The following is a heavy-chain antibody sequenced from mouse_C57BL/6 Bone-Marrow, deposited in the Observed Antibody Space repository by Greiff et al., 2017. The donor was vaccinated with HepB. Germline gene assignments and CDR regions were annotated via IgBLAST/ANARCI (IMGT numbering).Heavy chain of an antibody. D-gene: IGHD1-1*01. CDR3: ARRAYYGSSSYAMDY. CDR1: GYTFTSYG. CDR2: IYPRSGNT. J-gene: IGHJ4*01. Sequence: VQLQQSGAELARPGASVKLSCKASGYTFTSYGISWVKQRTGQGLEWIGEIYPRSGNTYYNEKFKGKATLTADKSSSTAYMELRSLTSEDSAVYFCARRAYYGSSSYAMDYWGQGTSVTVS. V-gene: IGHV1-81*01.